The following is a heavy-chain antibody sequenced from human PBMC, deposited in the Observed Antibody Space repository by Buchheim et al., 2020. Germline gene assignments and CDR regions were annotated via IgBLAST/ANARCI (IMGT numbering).Heavy chain of an antibody. J-gene: IGHJ4*02. CDR2: ISDSGDKT. D-gene: IGHD6-19*01. CDR1: GFTFSFYI. CDR3: VKSEYVTVSSGWSGGHYFGQ. V-gene: IGHV3-23*01. Sequence: EVQMLESGGGLAQPGGSLRLSCEVSGFTFSFYIMSWVRQSPGKGLEWVSSISDSGDKTQYAESVKGRFTVSRDNSRNTLYLQMNSLRDEDTAVYYCVKSEYVTVSSGWSGGHYFGQWGQGTL.